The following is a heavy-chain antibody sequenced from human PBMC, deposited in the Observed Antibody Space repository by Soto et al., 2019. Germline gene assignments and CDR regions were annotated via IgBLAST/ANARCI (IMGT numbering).Heavy chain of an antibody. Sequence: EVQLVESGGGLVQPGGSLRLSCAASGFTFSSYEMNWVRQAPGKGLEWVSYISSSGSTIYYADSVKGRFTISRDNAKNSLYLQMNSLRAEDTAVYYCARAYLGAYDFWSGSIFDYWGQGTLVTVSS. CDR2: ISSSGSTI. J-gene: IGHJ4*02. CDR1: GFTFSSYE. CDR3: ARAYLGAYDFWSGSIFDY. D-gene: IGHD3-3*01. V-gene: IGHV3-48*03.